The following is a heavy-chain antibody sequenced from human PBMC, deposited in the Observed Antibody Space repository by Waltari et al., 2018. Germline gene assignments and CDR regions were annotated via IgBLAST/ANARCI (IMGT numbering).Heavy chain of an antibody. V-gene: IGHV3-13*01. CDR2: IGTAGDT. D-gene: IGHD6-13*01. CDR1: GFTFSSYD. J-gene: IGHJ6*02. Sequence: EVQLVESGGGLVQPGGSLRLSCAASGFTFSSYDMHWVRQATGQGLEWVSAIGTAGDTYYPGSVKGRFTISRENAKNSLYLQMNSLRAGDTAVYYCARARVIAAAGSYYYGMDVWGQGTTVTVSS. CDR3: ARARVIAAAGSYYYGMDV.